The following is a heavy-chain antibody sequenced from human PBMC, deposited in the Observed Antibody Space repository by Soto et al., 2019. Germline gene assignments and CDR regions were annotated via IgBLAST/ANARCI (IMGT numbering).Heavy chain of an antibody. Sequence: GVSLRLSCAASGFTFSSYAMSWVRQAPGKGLEWVSAISGSGGSTYYADSVKGRFTISRDNSKNTLYLQMNSLRAEDTAVYCCAKSESLLVFVFDYWGQGTLVTSPQ. V-gene: IGHV3-23*01. J-gene: IGHJ4*02. D-gene: IGHD3-16*02. CDR2: ISGSGGST. CDR3: AKSESLLVFVFDY. CDR1: GFTFSSYA.